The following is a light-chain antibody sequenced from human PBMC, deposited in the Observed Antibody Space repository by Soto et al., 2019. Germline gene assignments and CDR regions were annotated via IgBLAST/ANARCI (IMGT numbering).Light chain of an antibody. J-gene: IGKJ4*01. CDR1: QTSGTW. Sequence: EIKVTRSPCTLSASIGDRVTITCRASQTSGTWLAWYQQKPGKAPKLLIYDASNLETGVPSRFSGSGSGTDFTFTISSLQPEDIATYYCQQYDNLPLTFGGGSKVAIK. V-gene: IGKV1-33*01. CDR3: QQYDNLPLT. CDR2: DAS.